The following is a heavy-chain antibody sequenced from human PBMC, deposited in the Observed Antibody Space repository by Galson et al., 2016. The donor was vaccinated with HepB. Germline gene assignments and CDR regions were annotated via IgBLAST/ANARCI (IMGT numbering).Heavy chain of an antibody. D-gene: IGHD2-21*02. J-gene: IGHJ4*02. CDR2: IYSGGGT. CDR3: ARGGASDASGY. V-gene: IGHV3-53*01. Sequence: SLRLSCAASGFSVSNNYMTWVRQAPGKGLEWVSLIYSGGGTSFADSVKGRFTISRDNSKNTLYLQMNSLRAEDTAVCYCARGGASDASGYWGQGTLVTVSS. CDR1: GFSVSNNY.